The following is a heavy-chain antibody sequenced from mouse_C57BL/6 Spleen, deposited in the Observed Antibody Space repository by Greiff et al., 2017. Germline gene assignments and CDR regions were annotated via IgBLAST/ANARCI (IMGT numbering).Heavy chain of an antibody. CDR1: GYTFTDYN. CDR3: ARGYYYGSSYLWFAY. D-gene: IGHD1-1*01. J-gene: IGHJ3*01. CDR2: INPNNGGT. Sequence: VQLKESGPELVKPGASVKIPCKASGYTFTDYNMDWVKQSHGKSLEWIGDINPNNGGTIYNQKFKGKATLTVDKSSSTAYMELRSLTSEDTAVYYCARGYYYGSSYLWFAYWGQGTLVTVSA. V-gene: IGHV1-18*01.